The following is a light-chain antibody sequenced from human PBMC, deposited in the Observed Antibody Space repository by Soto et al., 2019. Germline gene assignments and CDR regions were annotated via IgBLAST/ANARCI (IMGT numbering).Light chain of an antibody. CDR3: SSYAGSNKV. Sequence: SALTQPPSASGSPGQSVTISCTGTSSDVGNYNYVSWYQQYPGKVPKLMIYEVNKRPSGVPDRFSGSKSGNTASLTVSGLQAEDEADYYCSSYAGSNKVFGGGTKVTVL. J-gene: IGLJ3*02. CDR2: EVN. CDR1: SSDVGNYNY. V-gene: IGLV2-8*01.